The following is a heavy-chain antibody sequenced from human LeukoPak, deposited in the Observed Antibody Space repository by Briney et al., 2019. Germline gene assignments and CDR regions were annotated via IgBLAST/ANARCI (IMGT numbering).Heavy chain of an antibody. J-gene: IGHJ3*02. CDR1: GFTFSSYA. Sequence: GGSLRLSCAASGFTFSSYAMSWVRQAPGKGLEWVSAISGSGGSTYYADSVKGRFTISRHNSKNTLYLQMNSLRAEDTAVYYCARAQITMVRGVIISWDAFDIWGQGTMVAVSS. V-gene: IGHV3-23*01. CDR3: ARAQITMVRGVIISWDAFDI. CDR2: ISGSGGST. D-gene: IGHD3-10*01.